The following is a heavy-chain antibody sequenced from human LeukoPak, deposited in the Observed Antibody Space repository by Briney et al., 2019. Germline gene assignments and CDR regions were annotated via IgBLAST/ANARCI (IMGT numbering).Heavy chain of an antibody. CDR1: GFTFSSSE. Sequence: GGSLRLSCAASGFTFSSSEMNWVRQAPGKGLEWLSYISSSGSTIYFADSVKGRFTVSRDNAKNSVYLQMNSLRAEDTAVYFCASPAYGDYALFDYWGQGTLVTVSS. CDR3: ASPAYGDYALFDY. CDR2: ISSSGSTI. V-gene: IGHV3-48*03. D-gene: IGHD4-17*01. J-gene: IGHJ4*02.